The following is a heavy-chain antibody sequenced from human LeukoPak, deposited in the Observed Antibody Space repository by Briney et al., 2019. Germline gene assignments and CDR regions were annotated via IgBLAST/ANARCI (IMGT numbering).Heavy chain of an antibody. J-gene: IGHJ5*02. CDR2: ISGSSSYT. Sequence: GGSLRLSCAASGLTFSSYSMNWVRRAPGKGLEWVSSISGSSSYTYYPDSVRGRFTISRANAKNSLYLQMSSLRGEGPAVYYCARTASNIAARLIGLAAWGEGTLVTVPS. CDR1: GLTFSSYS. V-gene: IGHV3-21*06. CDR3: ARTASNIAARLIGLAA. D-gene: IGHD6-6*01.